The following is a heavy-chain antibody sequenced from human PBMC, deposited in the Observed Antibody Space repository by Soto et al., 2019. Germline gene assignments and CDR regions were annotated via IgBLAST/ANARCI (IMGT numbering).Heavy chain of an antibody. CDR3: ARESSGYSSYFDY. J-gene: IGHJ4*02. V-gene: IGHV3-74*01. Sequence: PGGSLRLSCAGSGIAFSRYWIHWVRQAPGKGLVWVSRISSDGTTTTYADSVKGRFTISRDHAKNTVYLQMNILRGEDTAVYYCARESSGYSSYFDYWGQGTLVTVSS. CDR2: ISSDGTTT. D-gene: IGHD5-12*01. CDR1: GIAFSRYW.